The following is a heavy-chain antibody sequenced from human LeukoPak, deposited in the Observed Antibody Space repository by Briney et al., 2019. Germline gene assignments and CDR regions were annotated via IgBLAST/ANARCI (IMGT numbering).Heavy chain of an antibody. CDR3: AKDYPITIRGVGATPLDY. CDR1: GFTFSSFA. CDR2: ISGSGVTT. D-gene: IGHD1-26*01. J-gene: IGHJ4*02. V-gene: IGHV3-23*01. Sequence: GGSLRLSCVASGFTFSSFAMAWVRQAPGKGLEWVSAISGSGVTTHYADSVKGRFTISRDNSKNTLYLQMNSLRAEDTAVYYCAKDYPITIRGVGATPLDYWGQGTLVTVSS.